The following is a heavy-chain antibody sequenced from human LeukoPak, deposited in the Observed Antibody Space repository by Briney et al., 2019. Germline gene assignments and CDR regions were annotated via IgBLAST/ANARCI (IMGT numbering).Heavy chain of an antibody. V-gene: IGHV4-4*07. J-gene: IGHJ4*02. CDR1: GGSISSYY. CDR3: AGTYYYDSSGYYFDY. Sequence: SETLSLTCTVSGGSISSYYWSWIRRPAGKGLEWIGRIYTSGSTNYNPSLKSRVTMSVDTSKNQFSLKLSSVTAADTAVYYCAGTYYYDSSGYYFDYWGQGTLVTVSS. CDR2: IYTSGST. D-gene: IGHD3-22*01.